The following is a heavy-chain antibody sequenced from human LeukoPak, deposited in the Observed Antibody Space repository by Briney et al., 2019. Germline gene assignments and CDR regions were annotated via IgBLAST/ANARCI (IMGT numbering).Heavy chain of an antibody. J-gene: IGHJ4*02. CDR3: SRVPGVTRYFDS. CDR2: IKQDGREK. CDR1: GFTFTCCW. V-gene: IGHV3-7*01. Sequence: SGGSLRLSCAASGFTFTCCWMSWVRQTPGKGLEWVASIKQDGREKFYADSVKGRFTISRDNAQNSLYLQVNSLRAEDTAVYYCSRVPGVTRYFDSWGQGIQVAVSS. D-gene: IGHD4-23*01.